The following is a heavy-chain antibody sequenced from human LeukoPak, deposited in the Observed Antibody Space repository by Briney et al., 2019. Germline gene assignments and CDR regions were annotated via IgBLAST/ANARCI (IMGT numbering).Heavy chain of an antibody. J-gene: IGHJ6*02. Sequence: GGSLRLSCAASGFSFSNYAMTWVRQAPGKGLDWVAGISGSGGSANYAASVLGRFTISRDNAKNTLHLQMNSLRADDTAVYYCAKDSRYSYGGYYYGMDVWGQGTTVTVSS. CDR1: GFSFSNYA. D-gene: IGHD5-18*01. CDR3: AKDSRYSYGGYYYGMDV. V-gene: IGHV3-23*01. CDR2: ISGSGGSA.